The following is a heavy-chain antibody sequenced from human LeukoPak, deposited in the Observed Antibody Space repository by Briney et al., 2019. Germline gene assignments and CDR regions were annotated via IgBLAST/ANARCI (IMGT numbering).Heavy chain of an antibody. CDR2: IYHSGST. CDR1: GGSISSSNW. Sequence: SETLSLTCAVSGGSISSSNWWSWVRQPPGKGLEWIGEIYHSGSTNYNPSLKSRVTISVDKSKNQFSLKLSSVTAADTAVYYCARDDYGDYALFNYWGQGTLVTVSS. V-gene: IGHV4-4*02. J-gene: IGHJ4*02. CDR3: ARDDYGDYALFNY. D-gene: IGHD4-17*01.